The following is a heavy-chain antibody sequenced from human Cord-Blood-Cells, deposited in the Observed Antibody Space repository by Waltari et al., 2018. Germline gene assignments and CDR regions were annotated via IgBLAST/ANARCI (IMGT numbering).Heavy chain of an antibody. J-gene: IGHJ4*02. CDR2: INPNSGGT. V-gene: IGHV1-2*04. CDR1: GYTFTGYY. Sequence: QVQLVQSGAEVKKPGASVKVSCKASGYTFTGYYMHWVRQAPGQGLEWMGWINPNSGGTNYAQKFQGWVTMTRDTSISTAYMELSRLRSDDTAVYYCARVRDYDSSGFDYWVQGTLVTVSS. D-gene: IGHD3-22*01. CDR3: ARVRDYDSSGFDY.